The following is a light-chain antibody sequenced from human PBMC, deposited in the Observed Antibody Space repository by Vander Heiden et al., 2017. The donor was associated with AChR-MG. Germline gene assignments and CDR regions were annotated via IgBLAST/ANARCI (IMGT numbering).Light chain of an antibody. CDR3: QQYSNWPPYT. V-gene: IGKV3-15*01. CDR2: GTS. CDR1: QSVSSN. Sequence: EKVMTQSSATLSESPGETATLSCRASQSVSSNLAWYQQKPGQAPRLLTYGTSTRATGIPARFSGSGSGTEFTLTISSLQSEDFALYYCQQYSNWPPYTFGQGTKLEIK. J-gene: IGKJ2*01.